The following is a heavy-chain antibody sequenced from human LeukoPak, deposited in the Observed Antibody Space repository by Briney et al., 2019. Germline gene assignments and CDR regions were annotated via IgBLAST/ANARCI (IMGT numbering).Heavy chain of an antibody. V-gene: IGHV3-23*01. CDR3: EKVTAVAGIMLGPLDY. J-gene: IGHJ4*02. Sequence: PGGSLRLSCAASGFTFSSYAMSWVRQAPGKGLEWVSAISGSGGSTYYADSVKGRFTISRDNSKNTLHLQMNSLRAEDTAVYYCEKVTAVAGIMLGPLDYWGRGTLVTVSS. D-gene: IGHD6-19*01. CDR1: GFTFSSYA. CDR2: ISGSGGST.